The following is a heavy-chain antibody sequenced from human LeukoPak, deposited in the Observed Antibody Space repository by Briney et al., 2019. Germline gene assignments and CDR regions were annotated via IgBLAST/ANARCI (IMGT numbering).Heavy chain of an antibody. Sequence: ASVKVSCKASGYTFTSYYMHWVRQAPGQGLEWMGIINPSGGSTSYAQKFQGRVTMTRDTSTSTVYMELSSLRSEDTAAYYCARDNYYDSSVPDYAFDIWGQGTMVTVSS. CDR2: INPSGGST. V-gene: IGHV1-46*01. CDR3: ARDNYYDSSVPDYAFDI. D-gene: IGHD3-22*01. J-gene: IGHJ3*02. CDR1: GYTFTSYY.